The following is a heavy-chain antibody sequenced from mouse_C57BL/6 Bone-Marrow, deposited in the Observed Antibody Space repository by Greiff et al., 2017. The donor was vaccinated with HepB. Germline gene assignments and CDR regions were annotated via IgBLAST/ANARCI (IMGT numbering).Heavy chain of an antibody. CDR3: TRAYYSNYLSYWYFGV. J-gene: IGHJ1*03. D-gene: IGHD2-5*01. CDR1: GFNIKDDY. CDR2: IYPENGDT. Sequence: EVQLQQSGAELVRPGASVKLSCTASGFNIKDDYMHWVKQRPEQGLEWIGWIYPENGDTEYASKFQGKATITADTSSNTAYLQLSSLTSEDTAVYYCTRAYYSNYLSYWYFGVWGTGTTVTVSS. V-gene: IGHV14-4*01.